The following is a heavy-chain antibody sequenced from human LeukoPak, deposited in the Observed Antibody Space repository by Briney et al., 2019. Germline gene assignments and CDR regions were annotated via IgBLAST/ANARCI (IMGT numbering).Heavy chain of an antibody. Sequence: ASVKVSCKAYGGTFSSYAISWVRQAPGQGLEWMGGIIPIFGTANYAQKFQGRVTITADKSTSTAYMELSSLRSEDTAVYYCARTLRGYSGYDTRFDPWGQGTLVTVSS. CDR1: GGTFSSYA. CDR3: ARTLRGYSGYDTRFDP. D-gene: IGHD5-12*01. J-gene: IGHJ5*02. CDR2: IIPIFGTA. V-gene: IGHV1-69*06.